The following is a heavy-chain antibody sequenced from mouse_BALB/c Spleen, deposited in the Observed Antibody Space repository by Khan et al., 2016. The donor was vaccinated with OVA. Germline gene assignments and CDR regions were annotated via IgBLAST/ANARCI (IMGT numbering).Heavy chain of an antibody. V-gene: IGHV5-17*02. D-gene: IGHD1-1*01. CDR1: GFTFSSFG. CDR2: ISGDSSTI. Sequence: EVQLVESGGGLVQPGGSRKLSCAASGFTFSSFGMHWVRQAPEKGLEWVAYISGDSSTIYYTDTVKGRFTISRDNPKNTLFLQMTSLRSEDMAIYYCARSYFYGYYFDQWGQGTTLTVSS. CDR3: ARSYFYGYYFDQ. J-gene: IGHJ2*01.